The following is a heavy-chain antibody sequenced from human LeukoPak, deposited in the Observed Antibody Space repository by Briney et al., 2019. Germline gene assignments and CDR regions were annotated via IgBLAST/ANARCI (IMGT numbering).Heavy chain of an antibody. CDR3: ARAQSGHCSSTSCYDYGMDV. Sequence: GGSLRLSCAASTFTFSNYWMSWVRQAPGKGLEWVANINQNGSEKYYADSVKGRFTFSRDNAKNPLYLQMNCLRAEDTAVYYCARAQSGHCSSTSCYDYGMDVWGQGTTVTVSS. D-gene: IGHD2-2*01. CDR1: TFTFSNYW. CDR2: INQNGSEK. V-gene: IGHV3-7*01. J-gene: IGHJ6*02.